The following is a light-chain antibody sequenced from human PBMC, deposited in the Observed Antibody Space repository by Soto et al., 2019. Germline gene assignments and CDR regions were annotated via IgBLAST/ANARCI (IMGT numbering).Light chain of an antibody. CDR1: QSVSTD. Sequence: EIVMTQSPATLSVSPGERATVSCRASQSVSTDLAWYEQKPGQAPRLLIYGASTRATGIPARFSGSGSGAEFTLTISSLQSEDFAVYYCQQYGSSGTFGQGTKVDIK. V-gene: IGKV3-15*01. J-gene: IGKJ1*01. CDR3: QQYGSSGT. CDR2: GAS.